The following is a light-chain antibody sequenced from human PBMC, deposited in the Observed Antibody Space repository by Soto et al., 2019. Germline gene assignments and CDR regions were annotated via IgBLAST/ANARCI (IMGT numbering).Light chain of an antibody. CDR3: QQYNNWPLT. Sequence: EIVMTQSPATLSVSPGERATLSCRASQSVSSNLAWYQQKPGQAPRLLIYGSSTRATRIPARFSGSGSGTEFTLTISSLQTEEFAVYYCQQYNNWPLTFGPWTKVDI. CDR1: QSVSSN. V-gene: IGKV3-15*01. CDR2: GSS. J-gene: IGKJ3*01.